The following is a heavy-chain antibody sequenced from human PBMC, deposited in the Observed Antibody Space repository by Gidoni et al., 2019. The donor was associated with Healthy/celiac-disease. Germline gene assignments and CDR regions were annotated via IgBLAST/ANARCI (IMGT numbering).Heavy chain of an antibody. CDR2: IYHSGST. CDR1: GYSISSGYY. Sequence: QVQLQESGPGLVKPSETLSLTCTVSGYSISSGYYWGWLRQPPGKGLEWIGSIYHSGSTYYNPSLKSRVTISVDTSKNQFSLKLSSVTAADTAVYYCARNQVRNWFDPWGQGTLVTVSS. D-gene: IGHD2-2*01. V-gene: IGHV4-38-2*02. CDR3: ARNQVRNWFDP. J-gene: IGHJ5*02.